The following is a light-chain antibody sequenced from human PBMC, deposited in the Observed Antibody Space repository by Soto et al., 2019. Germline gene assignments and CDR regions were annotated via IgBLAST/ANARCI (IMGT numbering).Light chain of an antibody. V-gene: IGLV1-40*01. Sequence: VLTQPPSVAGAPGQRITISCTGSSSKLGAGCEVHWYQHLPGKAPKLLIYGNTNRPSGVPDRFSGSKSGTSASLAITGLQAEDEADYYCQSYDSSLSASYVFGGGTKVTVL. CDR3: QSYDSSLSASYV. CDR1: SSKLGAGCE. CDR2: GNT. J-gene: IGLJ1*01.